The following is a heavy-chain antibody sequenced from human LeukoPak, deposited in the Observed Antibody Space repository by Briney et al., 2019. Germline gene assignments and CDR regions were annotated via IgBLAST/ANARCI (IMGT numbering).Heavy chain of an antibody. CDR3: ARHDTPPPYSSGWGFDY. J-gene: IGHJ4*02. CDR2: IYHSGSS. V-gene: IGHV4-59*08. Sequence: SETLSLTCTVSGGSISSYYWSWSRQPPGKGLEWIGYIYHSGSSNHNPSLKSRVTISVDTSKKQFSLKLSSVTAADTAVYYCARHDTPPPYSSGWGFDYWGQGTLVTVSS. CDR1: GGSISSYY. D-gene: IGHD6-19*01.